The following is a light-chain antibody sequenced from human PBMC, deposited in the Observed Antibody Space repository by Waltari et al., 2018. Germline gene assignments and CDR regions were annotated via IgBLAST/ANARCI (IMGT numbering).Light chain of an antibody. CDR1: QSISSY. Sequence: DIQMTQSPSSLSASVGDRVTITCRASQSISSYLNWFQQKPGKAPKLLIYASSSLQSGVPSRFSGSGSETDFTLTISSLQPEDFATYYCQQSYGTPPFTFGPGTKVDIK. J-gene: IGKJ3*01. CDR3: QQSYGTPPFT. V-gene: IGKV1-39*01. CDR2: ASS.